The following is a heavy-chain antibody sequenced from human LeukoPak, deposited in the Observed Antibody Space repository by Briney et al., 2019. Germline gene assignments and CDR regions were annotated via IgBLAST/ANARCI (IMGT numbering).Heavy chain of an antibody. V-gene: IGHV3-21*01. Sequence: PGGSLRLSCAASGFTFSSYSMNWVRQAPGKGLEWVSSISSSSSYIYYADSVEGRFTISRDNAKNSLYLQMNSLRAEDTAVYYCARGIITDAFDIWGQGTMVTVSS. CDR2: ISSSSSYI. CDR3: ARGIITDAFDI. CDR1: GFTFSSYS. D-gene: IGHD2-15*01. J-gene: IGHJ3*02.